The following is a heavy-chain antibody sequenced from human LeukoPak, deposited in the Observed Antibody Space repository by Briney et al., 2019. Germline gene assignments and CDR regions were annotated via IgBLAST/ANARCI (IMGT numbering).Heavy chain of an antibody. D-gene: IGHD5-18*01. V-gene: IGHV7-4-1*02. CDR1: GYTFTSYA. Sequence: ASVTVSCKASGYTFTSYAMNWVRQAPGQGLEWMGWINTNTGNPTYAQGFTGRFVFSLDTSVSTAYLQISSLKAEDTAEYYCARDSVDTAMVFDYWGQGTLVTVSS. CDR3: ARDSVDTAMVFDY. J-gene: IGHJ4*02. CDR2: INTNTGNP.